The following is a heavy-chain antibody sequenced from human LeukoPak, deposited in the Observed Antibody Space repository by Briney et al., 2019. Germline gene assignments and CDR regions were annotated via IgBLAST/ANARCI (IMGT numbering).Heavy chain of an antibody. CDR2: ISYDGSNK. D-gene: IGHD3-10*01. J-gene: IGHJ4*02. CDR1: GFTFSSYA. Sequence: GRSLRLSCAASGFTFSSYAMHWVRQAPGKGLEWVAVISYDGSNKYYADSVKGRFTISRDNSKNTLYLQMNSLRAEDTAVYYCARVLWFGEFLLDYWGQGTLVTVSS. V-gene: IGHV3-30*04. CDR3: ARVLWFGEFLLDY.